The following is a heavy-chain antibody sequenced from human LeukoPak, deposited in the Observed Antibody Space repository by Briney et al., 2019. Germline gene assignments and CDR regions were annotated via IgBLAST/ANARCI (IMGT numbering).Heavy chain of an antibody. Sequence: SETLSLTCAVYGGSFSGYYWSWIRQPPGKGLEWIGEINHSGSTNDNPSLKSRVTISVDKSKNQFSLKLSSVTAADTAVYYCARDYYDSSGYQNYDAFDIWGQGTMVTVSS. CDR1: GGSFSGYY. CDR2: INHSGST. D-gene: IGHD3-22*01. V-gene: IGHV4-34*01. CDR3: ARDYYDSSGYQNYDAFDI. J-gene: IGHJ3*02.